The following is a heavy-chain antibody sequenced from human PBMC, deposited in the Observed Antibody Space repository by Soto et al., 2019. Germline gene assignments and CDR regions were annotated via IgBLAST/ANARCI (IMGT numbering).Heavy chain of an antibody. V-gene: IGHV4-34*01. CDR1: GGSFSGYY. J-gene: IGHJ4*02. CDR2: INHSGST. CDR3: ARRSGVNIVATIFPPLFDY. Sequence: SETLSLTCAVYGGSFSGYYWSWIRQPPGKGLEWIGEINHSGSTNYNPSLKSRVTISVDTSKNQFSLKLSSVTAADTAVYYCARRSGVNIVATIFPPLFDYWGQGTLVTVSS. D-gene: IGHD5-12*01.